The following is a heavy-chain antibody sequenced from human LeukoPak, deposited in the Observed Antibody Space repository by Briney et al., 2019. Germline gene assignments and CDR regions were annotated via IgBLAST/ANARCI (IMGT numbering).Heavy chain of an antibody. D-gene: IGHD6-13*01. CDR2: ISYDGNYR. CDR1: GFIFSTYA. V-gene: IGHV3-30*18. Sequence: PGGSLRLSCAASGFIFSTYAMHWVRQAPGKGLEWVAIISYDGNYRNYADSVKGRFTISRGNSKNTLYLQMNSLRAEDTAVYYCAKAPKAGPRKDFDYWGQGTLVTVSS. J-gene: IGHJ4*02. CDR3: AKAPKAGPRKDFDY.